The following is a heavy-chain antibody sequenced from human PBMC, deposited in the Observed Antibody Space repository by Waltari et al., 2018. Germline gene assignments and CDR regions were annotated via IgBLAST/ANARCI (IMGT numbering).Heavy chain of an antibody. J-gene: IGHJ4*02. CDR3: ARSNVLDY. CDR2: VSXSGSNT. CDR1: GFTFSSFA. D-gene: IGHD3-10*02. Sequence: DXVQPGGSLRLSCAXFGFTFSSFAFNWVRRGPGKGLEWVSTVSXSGSNTYYADPVKGRFTISRDNSKNTLNLQMSSLRADDTAVYYCARSNVLDYWGQGALVTVSS. V-gene: IGHV3-23*01.